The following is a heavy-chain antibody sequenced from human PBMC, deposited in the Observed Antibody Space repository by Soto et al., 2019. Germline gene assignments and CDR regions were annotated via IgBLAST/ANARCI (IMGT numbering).Heavy chain of an antibody. V-gene: IGHV4-59*11. J-gene: IGHJ3*02. CDR3: ARGWGSYDSSGHDAFDI. CDR1: GGSISSHY. D-gene: IGHD3-22*01. CDR2: IYYSGST. Sequence: PSETLSLTCTVSGGSISSHYWSWIRQPPGKGLEWTGYIYYSGSTSYNPSLQSRVTISVDTSKNQFSLKLTSVTTADTAVYYCARGWGSYDSSGHDAFDIWGQGTMVTVSS.